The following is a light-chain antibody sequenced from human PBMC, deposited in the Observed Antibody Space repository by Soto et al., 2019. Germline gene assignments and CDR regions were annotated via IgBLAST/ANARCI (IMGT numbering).Light chain of an antibody. CDR3: QQYNNWPRWT. J-gene: IGKJ1*01. V-gene: IGKV3D-15*01. CDR1: QSVISN. Sequence: EIVMTQSPATLSVSPGERATLSCRASQSVISNLAYYQQKPGQAPRLLIYGAFTRPTGIPARFSGSGSGTEFTLNFSSLQSEAFAVYYCQQYNNWPRWTFGQGTQVEIK. CDR2: GAF.